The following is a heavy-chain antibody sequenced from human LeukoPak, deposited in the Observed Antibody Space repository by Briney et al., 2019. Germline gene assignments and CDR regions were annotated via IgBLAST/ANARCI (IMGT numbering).Heavy chain of an antibody. CDR2: IIPIFGTA. CDR1: GGTFSSYA. V-gene: IGHV1-69*13. D-gene: IGHD2-15*01. J-gene: IGHJ2*01. CDR3: ARAGRSGGSCYATNWYFDL. Sequence: ASVKVSCKASGGTFSSYAISWVRQAPGQGLEWMGGIIPIFGTANYAQKFQGRVTITADESTSTAYMELSSLRSEDTAVYYCARAGRSGGSCYATNWYFDLWGRGALVTVSS.